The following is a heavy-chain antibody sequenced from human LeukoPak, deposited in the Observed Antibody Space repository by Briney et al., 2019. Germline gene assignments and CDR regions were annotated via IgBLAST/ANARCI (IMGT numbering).Heavy chain of an antibody. CDR1: GYTSTSYY. V-gene: IGHV1-46*01. CDR2: INPSGGST. CDR3: ARVGVDCSSTSCSKGAFDI. J-gene: IGHJ3*02. D-gene: IGHD2-2*01. Sequence: GASVKVSCKASGYTSTSYYMHWVRQAPGQGLEWMGIINPSGGSTSYAQKFQGRVTMTRDTSTSTVYMELSSLRSEDTAVYYCARVGVDCSSTSCSKGAFDIWGQGTMVTVSS.